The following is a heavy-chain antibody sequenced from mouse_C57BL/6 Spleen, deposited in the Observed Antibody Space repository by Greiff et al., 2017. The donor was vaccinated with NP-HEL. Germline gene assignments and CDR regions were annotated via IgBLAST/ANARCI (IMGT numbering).Heavy chain of an antibody. V-gene: IGHV1-52*01. CDR1: GYTFTSYW. Sequence: VQLQQSGAELVRPGSSVKLSCKASGYTFTSYWMHWVKQRPIQGLEWIGNIDPSDSETHYNQKFKDKATLTVDTSSSTAYMQLSSLTSEDSAVYYCAVYAGYYGVTARGYFDVWGTGTTVTVSS. CDR2: IDPSDSET. J-gene: IGHJ1*03. D-gene: IGHD2-3*01. CDR3: AVYAGYYGVTARGYFDV.